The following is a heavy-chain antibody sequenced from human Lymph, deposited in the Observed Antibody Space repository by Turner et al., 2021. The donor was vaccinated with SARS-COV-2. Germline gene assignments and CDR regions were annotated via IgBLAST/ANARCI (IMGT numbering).Heavy chain of an antibody. Sequence: QVQLVQSGAEVKKPGYSVTVSCKASGGTFSTYVISWVRQAPGQGLEWMGGIIPILGIANDAQKFQGRVTITADKSTSTAYMELSSLRSEDTAVYHCARRHSGNYDAFDIWGQGTMVTVSS. CDR2: IIPILGIA. CDR3: ARRHSGNYDAFDI. V-gene: IGHV1-69*10. J-gene: IGHJ3*02. D-gene: IGHD1-26*01. CDR1: GGTFSTYV.